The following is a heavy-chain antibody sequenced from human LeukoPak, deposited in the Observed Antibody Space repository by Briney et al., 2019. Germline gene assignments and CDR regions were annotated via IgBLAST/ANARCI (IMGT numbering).Heavy chain of an antibody. J-gene: IGHJ5*02. Sequence: ASVKVSCKASGYTFTSYYMHWVRQAPGQGLEWMGITNPSGGSTSYAEKFQGRVTMTRDTSTSTVYMELSSLRTEDTAVYYCARATEGGSYYVWFDPWGQGTLVTVSS. CDR1: GYTFTSYY. D-gene: IGHD1-26*01. CDR2: TNPSGGST. CDR3: ARATEGGSYYVWFDP. V-gene: IGHV1-46*01.